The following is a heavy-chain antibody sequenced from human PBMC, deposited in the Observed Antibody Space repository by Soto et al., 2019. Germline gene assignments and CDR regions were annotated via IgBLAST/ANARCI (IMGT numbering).Heavy chain of an antibody. CDR3: ARGYCSGGRCHNYYYYGMDV. CDR1: CYTFTSYG. Sequence: ASMKVSCKASCYTFTSYGISWVRQAPGQGLGGLGWISAYNGSTNYAQKLQASVTMTTDTSTSTAYMELRSLRSDDTALYYCARGYCSGGRCHNYYYYGMDVWGQGTTVTVSS. CDR2: ISAYNGST. V-gene: IGHV1-18*01. D-gene: IGHD2-15*01. J-gene: IGHJ6*02.